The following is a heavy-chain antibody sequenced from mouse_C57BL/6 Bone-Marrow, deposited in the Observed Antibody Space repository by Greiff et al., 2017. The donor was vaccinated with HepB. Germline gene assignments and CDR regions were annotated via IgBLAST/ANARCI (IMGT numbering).Heavy chain of an antibody. CDR3: TTGDYPDY. D-gene: IGHD2-4*01. V-gene: IGHV14-4*01. CDR2: IDPENGDT. CDR1: GFNIKDDY. Sequence: VQLQQSGAELVRPGASVKLSCTASGFNIKDDYMHWVKQRPEQGLEWTGWIDPENGDTEYASKFQGKATITADTSSNTAYLQLSSLTSEDTAVYYCTTGDYPDYWGQGTTLTVSS. J-gene: IGHJ2*01.